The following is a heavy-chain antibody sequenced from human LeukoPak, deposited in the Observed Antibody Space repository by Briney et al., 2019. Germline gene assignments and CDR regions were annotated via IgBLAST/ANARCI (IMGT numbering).Heavy chain of an antibody. CDR1: GGSFSGYY. CDR3: ARLPAKDRRAFDI. J-gene: IGHJ3*02. V-gene: IGHV4-34*01. Sequence: SETLSLTCAVYGGSFSGYYWSWVRQPPGKGLEWIGEINHSGSTNYNPSLKSRVTISVDTSKNQFSLKLSSVTAADTAVYYCARLPAKDRRAFDIWGQGTMVTVSS. D-gene: IGHD2-15*01. CDR2: INHSGST.